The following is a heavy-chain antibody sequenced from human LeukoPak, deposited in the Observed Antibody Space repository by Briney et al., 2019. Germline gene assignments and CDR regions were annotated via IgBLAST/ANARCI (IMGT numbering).Heavy chain of an antibody. CDR1: GDSVSSNRAA. CDR3: ARVTISVAGTFGWFDP. J-gene: IGHJ5*02. Sequence: SQTLSLTCAISGDSVSSNRAAWNWFRQSPSRGLEWLGRTYCRSKWSNDYAVSVKSRITINPDTSKNQFSLQLNSVTPEDTAVYYCARVTISVAGTFGWFDPWGQGTLVTVSS. V-gene: IGHV6-1*01. D-gene: IGHD6-19*01. CDR2: TYCRSKWSN.